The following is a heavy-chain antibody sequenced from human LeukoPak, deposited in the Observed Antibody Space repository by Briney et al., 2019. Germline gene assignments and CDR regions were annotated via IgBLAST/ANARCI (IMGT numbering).Heavy chain of an antibody. CDR1: GFTFNSYG. J-gene: IGHJ3*02. V-gene: IGHV3-30*03. Sequence: EGSLRLSCAASGFTFNSYGMHWVRQAPGKGLEWVAVIVHDGNNKYYADSVKGRFTISRDDSKSIAYLQMNSLKTEDTAVYYCTREYITMVRGVTTDAFDIWGQGTMVTVSS. CDR2: IVHDGNNK. D-gene: IGHD3-10*01. CDR3: TREYITMVRGVTTDAFDI.